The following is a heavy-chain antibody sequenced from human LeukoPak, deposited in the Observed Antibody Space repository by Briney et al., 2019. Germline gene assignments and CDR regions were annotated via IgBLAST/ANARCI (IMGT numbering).Heavy chain of an antibody. D-gene: IGHD6-13*01. V-gene: IGHV3-11*04. CDR3: ARVASSWDSYYYYMDV. J-gene: IGHJ6*03. Sequence: GGSLRLSCAASGFTFSDYYMSWIRQAPGKGLEWVSYISSSGSTIYYADSVKGRFTISRDNAKNSLYLQMNSLRAEDTAVYYCARVASSWDSYYYYMDVWGKGTTVTVSS. CDR2: ISSSGSTI. CDR1: GFTFSDYY.